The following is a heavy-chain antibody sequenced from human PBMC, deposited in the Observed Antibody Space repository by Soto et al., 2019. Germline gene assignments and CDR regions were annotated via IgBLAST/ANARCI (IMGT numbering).Heavy chain of an antibody. J-gene: IGHJ5*02. CDR2: IYYSGST. D-gene: IGHD3-22*01. Sequence: QVQLQESGPGLVKPSETLSLTCTVSDGSISSYYWTWIRQPPGKGLEWIGYIYYSGSTSYNLSFKSRVTISVDTSKNQFSLKLSSVTAADTAVYYCARAPSRGISSGYYNWFDPWGQGTLVTVSS. V-gene: IGHV4-59*01. CDR3: ARAPSRGISSGYYNWFDP. CDR1: DGSISSYY.